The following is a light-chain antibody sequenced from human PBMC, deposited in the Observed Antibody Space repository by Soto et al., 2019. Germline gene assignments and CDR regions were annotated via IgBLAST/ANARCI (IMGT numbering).Light chain of an antibody. V-gene: IGKV3-20*01. Sequence: EIVLTQSPGTLSLSPGERATLSCRASQNVTGSYLAWYQQRTGQAPRLLMYGASSRATGIPDRFSGSGSGIDFTLTISRLEPEGYALYYGQQYCSAPRTFGGGNKVEIK. CDR1: QNVTGSY. CDR2: GAS. J-gene: IGKJ4*01. CDR3: QQYCSAPRT.